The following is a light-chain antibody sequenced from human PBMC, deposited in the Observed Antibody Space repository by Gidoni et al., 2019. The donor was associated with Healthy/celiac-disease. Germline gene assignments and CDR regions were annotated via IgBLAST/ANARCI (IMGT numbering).Light chain of an antibody. V-gene: IGKV3-15*01. CDR1: QSVSSN. Sequence: DIVMTQSPATLSVSPGERATLSCRASQSVSSNLAWYQQKPGQAPRLLIYGASTRATGIPARFSGSGSGTEFTLTISSLQSEDFAVYYCQQYKNWPELTFGGGTKVEIK. J-gene: IGKJ4*01. CDR3: QQYKNWPELT. CDR2: GAS.